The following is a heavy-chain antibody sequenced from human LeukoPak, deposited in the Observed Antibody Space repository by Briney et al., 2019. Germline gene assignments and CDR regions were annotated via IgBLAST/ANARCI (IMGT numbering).Heavy chain of an antibody. D-gene: IGHD3-22*01. CDR2: IYYSGST. CDR3: ARHNPYYYDSSDY. CDR1: GGSISSYY. J-gene: IGHJ4*02. V-gene: IGHV4-59*08. Sequence: SETLSLTCTVSGGSISSYYWSWIRQPPGKGLEWIGYIYYSGSTNYNPSLKSRVTISVDTSKNQSSLKLSSVTAADTAVYYCARHNPYYYDSSDYWGQGTLVTVSS.